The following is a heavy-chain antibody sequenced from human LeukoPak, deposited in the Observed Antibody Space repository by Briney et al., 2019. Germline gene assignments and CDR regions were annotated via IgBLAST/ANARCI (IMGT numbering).Heavy chain of an antibody. Sequence: SVKVSCKASGGTFSSYAISWVRQAPGQGLEWMGGIIPIFGTANYAQKFQGRVTITTDESTSTAYMELSSLRSEDTAVYYCARVASRGERGATFGARGFDPWGQGTLVTVSS. CDR2: IIPIFGTA. D-gene: IGHD1-26*01. V-gene: IGHV1-69*05. CDR1: GGTFSSYA. J-gene: IGHJ5*02. CDR3: ARVASRGERGATFGARGFDP.